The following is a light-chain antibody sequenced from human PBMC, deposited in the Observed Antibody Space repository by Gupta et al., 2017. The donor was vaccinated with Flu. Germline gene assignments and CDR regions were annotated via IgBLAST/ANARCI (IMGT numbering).Light chain of an antibody. CDR2: GAS. V-gene: IGKV3-20*01. J-gene: IGKJ4*01. CDR3: QQYGSSPVLT. Sequence: EIVLTQSPGTLSLSPGERATLSCRASQSVSSSYLAWYQQKPGQAPRLLIYGASSRATGIPDRFSGSGYGTDFTLTISRREPEDFAVYYCQQYGSSPVLTFGGGTKVEIK. CDR1: QSVSSSY.